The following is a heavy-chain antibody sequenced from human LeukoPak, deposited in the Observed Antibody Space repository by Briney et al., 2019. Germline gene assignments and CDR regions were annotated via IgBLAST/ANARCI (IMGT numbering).Heavy chain of an antibody. Sequence: GGSLRLSCAASGFTFSSYAMSWVRQAPGKGLEWVSAISGGGGSTYYADSVKGRFTISRDNSKNTLYLQMNSLRAEDTAVYYCAKGPYYDFWSGYFESYWGQGTLVTVSS. CDR1: GFTFSSYA. CDR3: AKGPYYDFWSGYFESY. J-gene: IGHJ4*02. D-gene: IGHD3-3*01. V-gene: IGHV3-23*01. CDR2: ISGGGGST.